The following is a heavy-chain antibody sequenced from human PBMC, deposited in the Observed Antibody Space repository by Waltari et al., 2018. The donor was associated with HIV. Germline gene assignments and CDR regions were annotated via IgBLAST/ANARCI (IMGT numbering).Heavy chain of an antibody. CDR3: ARKPVLGYGSSTLDT. CDR2: IDDSGNT. J-gene: IGHJ5*02. V-gene: IGHV4-34*01. Sequence: QVQLQQWGAGLLKPSETLSLTCAVVRGSFSGNYWTWIRQPPGKGPEWIGEIDDSGNTNYNPSLKSRVTISVYTSKNQFSLKLRFVTAANTAVYYCARKPVLGYGSSTLDTWGRGTLVSVSS. CDR1: RGSFSGNY. D-gene: IGHD6-6*01.